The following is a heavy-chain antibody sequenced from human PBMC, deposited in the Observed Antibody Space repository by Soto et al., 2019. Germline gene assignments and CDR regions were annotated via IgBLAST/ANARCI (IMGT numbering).Heavy chain of an antibody. D-gene: IGHD5-12*01. Sequence: ASVKVSCKASGYTFTSYGISWVRQAPGQGLEWMGWISAYNGNTNYAQKLQGRVTMTTDTSTSTAYMELRSLRSDDTAVYYCARVSDGYNSVNPYYFDYWGQGTLVTVSS. CDR3: ARVSDGYNSVNPYYFDY. CDR2: ISAYNGNT. V-gene: IGHV1-18*01. J-gene: IGHJ4*02. CDR1: GYTFTSYG.